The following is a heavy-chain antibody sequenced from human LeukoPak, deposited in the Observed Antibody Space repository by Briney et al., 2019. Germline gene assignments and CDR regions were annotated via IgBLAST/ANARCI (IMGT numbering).Heavy chain of an antibody. D-gene: IGHD3-3*01. Sequence: ASVKVSCKASGYTFTSYGISWVRQAPGQGLEWMGWMSAYNGNTNYAQKLQGRVTMTTDTSTSTAYMELRSLRSDDTAVYYCARIVLRFLEWLEDFDYWGQGTLVTVSS. CDR2: MSAYNGNT. J-gene: IGHJ4*02. CDR1: GYTFTSYG. CDR3: ARIVLRFLEWLEDFDY. V-gene: IGHV1-18*01.